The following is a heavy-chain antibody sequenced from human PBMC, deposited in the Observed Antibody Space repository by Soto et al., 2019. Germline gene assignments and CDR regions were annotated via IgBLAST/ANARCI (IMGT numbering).Heavy chain of an antibody. Sequence: ASETLSLTCTVSGGSTSSRSYYWGWIRQPPGKGLEWIGSIYFSGSSYYNPSLKSRVTVSIDTSKNQFSLKLSSVTAADTAVYFCARHGVKDIVLEPAAYEYWGQGTLVTVSS. CDR1: GGSTSSRSYY. D-gene: IGHD2-2*01. V-gene: IGHV4-39*01. CDR2: IYFSGSS. J-gene: IGHJ4*02. CDR3: ARHGVKDIVLEPAAYEY.